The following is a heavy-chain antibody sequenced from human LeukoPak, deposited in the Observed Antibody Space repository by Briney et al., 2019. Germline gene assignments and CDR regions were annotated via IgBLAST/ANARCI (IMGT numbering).Heavy chain of an antibody. CDR3: ARGTTVVWKPPFDP. CDR1: GFTFSSYS. D-gene: IGHD4-23*01. CDR2: ISSSSSYI. Sequence: KPGGSLRLSCAASGFTFSSYSMNWVRQAPGKGLEWVSSISSSSSYIYYADSVKGRFTISRDNAKNSLYLQMNSLRAEDTAVFYCARGTTVVWKPPFDPWGQGTLVTVSS. V-gene: IGHV3-21*01. J-gene: IGHJ5*02.